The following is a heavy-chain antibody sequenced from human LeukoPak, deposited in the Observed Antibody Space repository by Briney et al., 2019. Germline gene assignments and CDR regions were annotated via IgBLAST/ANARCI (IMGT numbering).Heavy chain of an antibody. CDR2: LWANGRNN. CDR1: GFSFSCCG. CDR3: ARERAPFDGFDI. Sequence: GGSLRLSCAASGFSFSCCGMHWVRQAPGKGLDWVAVLWANGRNNYYADSVEGRFAISRDSSKNTLYLQMTSLRADDTAVYYCARERAPFDGFDIWGRGTVVTVSS. V-gene: IGHV3-33*01. J-gene: IGHJ3*02. D-gene: IGHD4/OR15-4a*01.